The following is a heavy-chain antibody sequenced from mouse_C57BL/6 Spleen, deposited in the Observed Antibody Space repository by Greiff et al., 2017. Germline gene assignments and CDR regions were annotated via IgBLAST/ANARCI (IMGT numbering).Heavy chain of an antibody. Sequence: QVHVKQSGPGLVQPSQSLSITCTVSGFSLTSYGVHWVRQSPGKGLEWLGVIWSGGSTDYNAAFIYRLSISKDNSKSQVFFKMTSLQADYTAIYYCASPDSSGYGFAYWGQGTLVTVSA. J-gene: IGHJ3*01. V-gene: IGHV2-2*01. CDR3: ASPDSSGYGFAY. D-gene: IGHD3-2*02. CDR1: GFSLTSYG. CDR2: IWSGGST.